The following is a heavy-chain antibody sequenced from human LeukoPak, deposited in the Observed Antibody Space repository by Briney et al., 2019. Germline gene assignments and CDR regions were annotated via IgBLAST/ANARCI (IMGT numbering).Heavy chain of an antibody. J-gene: IGHJ5*02. D-gene: IGHD4-23*01. CDR2: ISSSSTYI. CDR3: ARAYGGYNWSDP. CDR1: GFSFSSYS. V-gene: IGHV3-21*01. Sequence: GGSLRLSCAASGFSFSSYSMNWVRQAPGKGLEWVSSISSSSTYIYYADSVKGRFTISRDDAKNSLYLQMKSLRAEDTAVYYCARAYGGYNWSDPWGQGTLVTVSS.